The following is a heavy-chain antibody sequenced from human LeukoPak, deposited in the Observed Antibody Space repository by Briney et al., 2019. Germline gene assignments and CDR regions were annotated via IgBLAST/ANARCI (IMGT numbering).Heavy chain of an antibody. CDR3: ARDGVTVSSSPSYWYFDL. Sequence: GGSLRLSCAASGFTFSTYTINWVRQAPGKALEWVSSISSSSRYIYSADSVKGRFTISRDNAKNSLFLHMNSLRADDTAVYYCARDGVTVSSSPSYWYFDLWGRGTLVTVSS. V-gene: IGHV3-21*01. CDR2: ISSSSRYI. J-gene: IGHJ2*01. D-gene: IGHD3-3*01. CDR1: GFTFSTYT.